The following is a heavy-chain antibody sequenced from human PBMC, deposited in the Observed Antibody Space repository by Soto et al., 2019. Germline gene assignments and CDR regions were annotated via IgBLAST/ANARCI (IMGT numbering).Heavy chain of an antibody. V-gene: IGHV4-34*01. D-gene: IGHD5-18*01. CDR2: INHSGST. CDR3: ARREQHFQRYSYVRPLPRGAFDY. J-gene: IGHJ4*02. CDR1: GGSFSGYY. Sequence: SETLSLTCAVYGGSFSGYYWSWIRQPPGKGLEWIGEINHSGSTNYNPSLKSRVTITVDTSKNQFSLKLSSVTAADAAVYYCARREQHFQRYSYVRPLPRGAFDYWGQGTLVTVSS.